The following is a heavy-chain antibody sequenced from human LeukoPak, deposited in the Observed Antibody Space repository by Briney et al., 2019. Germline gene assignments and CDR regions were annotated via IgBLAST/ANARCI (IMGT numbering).Heavy chain of an antibody. Sequence: GGSLKLSCAASGFTFSGSAMHWVRQASGKGLEWVGRIRSKANSYATAYAASVKGRFAISRDDSKNTAYLQMNSLKTEDTAVYYCTRHGRDDFWSGYYYGMDVWGQGTTVTVS. CDR2: IRSKANSYAT. CDR1: GFTFSGSA. J-gene: IGHJ6*02. CDR3: TRHGRDDFWSGYYYGMDV. D-gene: IGHD3-3*01. V-gene: IGHV3-73*01.